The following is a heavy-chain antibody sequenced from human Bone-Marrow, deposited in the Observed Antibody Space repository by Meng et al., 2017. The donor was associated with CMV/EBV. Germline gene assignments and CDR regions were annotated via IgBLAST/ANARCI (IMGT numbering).Heavy chain of an antibody. J-gene: IGHJ5*02. CDR1: GGTFSSYA. V-gene: IGHV1-69*05. CDR2: IIPIFGTA. Sequence: SVKVSCKASGGTFSSYAISWVRQAPGQGLEWMGGIIPIFGTANYAQKFQGRVTITTDESTSTAYMELSSLRSEDTAVYYCARDRFRPHCSSTSCYRLEWFDPWGQGTLVTVSS. CDR3: ARDRFRPHCSSTSCYRLEWFDP. D-gene: IGHD2-2*01.